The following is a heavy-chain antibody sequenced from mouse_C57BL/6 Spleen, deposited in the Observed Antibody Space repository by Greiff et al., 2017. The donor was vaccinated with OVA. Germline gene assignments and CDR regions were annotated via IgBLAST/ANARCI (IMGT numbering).Heavy chain of an antibody. J-gene: IGHJ4*01. Sequence: VQLQQSGPELVKPGASVKISCKASGYAFSSSWMNWVKQRPGKGLEWIGRIYPGDGDTNYNGKFKGKATLTADKSSSTAYMQHSSLTTEDSAVYFVARWFLYYAMDYWGQGTSVTVSS. CDR3: ARWFLYYAMDY. V-gene: IGHV1-82*01. CDR2: IYPGDGDT. D-gene: IGHD2-2*01. CDR1: GYAFSSSW.